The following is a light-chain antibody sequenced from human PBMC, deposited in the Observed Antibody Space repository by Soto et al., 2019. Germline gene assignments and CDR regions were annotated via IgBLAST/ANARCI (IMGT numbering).Light chain of an antibody. CDR1: QSISSY. V-gene: IGKV1-39*01. CDR3: QQSYTTPRT. CDR2: GAS. Sequence: DIQMTQSPSSLSASVGDRVTITCRASQSISSYLNWYQHKPGKAPKLLIYGASTLQSGVPSRFSGRGSGTDFTLTISSLQPEDFASYYCQQSYTTPRTFGQGTKVEIK. J-gene: IGKJ1*01.